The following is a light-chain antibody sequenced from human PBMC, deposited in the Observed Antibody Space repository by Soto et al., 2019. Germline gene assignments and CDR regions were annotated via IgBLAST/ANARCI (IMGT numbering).Light chain of an antibody. CDR2: DAS. CDR1: QSISNW. J-gene: IGKJ1*01. V-gene: IGKV1-5*01. CDR3: QQYNSFSGT. Sequence: DTQMTQSPSTLSASVGDRVTITCRASQSISNWLAWYQQKPGKAPKLLINDASSLESGVPSRFSGSGSGTEFTLTISSLHPDDFATYYCQQYNSFSGTLGQGTKVDIK.